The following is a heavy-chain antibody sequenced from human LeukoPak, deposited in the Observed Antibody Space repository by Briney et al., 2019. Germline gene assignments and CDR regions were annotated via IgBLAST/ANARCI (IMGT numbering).Heavy chain of an antibody. D-gene: IGHD1-26*01. Sequence: PGGSLRLSCAGSGFSFSDHYIDWVRQAPGKGPEGIGRTRNKVNSDTTEYAASVKGRFSISRDDSKNSLFLQMNSLRPEDTAVYYCSKGYSGLLIYALDVWGQGTRVTVSS. CDR1: GFSFSDHY. V-gene: IGHV3-72*01. J-gene: IGHJ3*01. CDR3: SKGYSGLLIYALDV. CDR2: TRNKVNSDTT.